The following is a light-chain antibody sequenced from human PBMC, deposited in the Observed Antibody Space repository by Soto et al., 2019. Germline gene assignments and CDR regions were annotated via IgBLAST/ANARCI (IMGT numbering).Light chain of an antibody. V-gene: IGKV1-39*01. CDR1: QTISIY. CDR3: QESYNIPLS. CDR2: AAS. Sequence: IQMTQSPSSLSASVGDRVTITCRASQTISIYLNWYQQKPGKPPNLLIYAASSLESGVPSRFSGSGSGTDFTLTISSLQPEDFATYYCQESYNIPLSFGGGTKVEIK. J-gene: IGKJ4*01.